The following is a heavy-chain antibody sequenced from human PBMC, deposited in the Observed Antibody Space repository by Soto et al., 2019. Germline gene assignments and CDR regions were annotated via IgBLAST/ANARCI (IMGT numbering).Heavy chain of an antibody. CDR3: AREVREYSGYGSYYYYGMDV. V-gene: IGHV4-31*03. CDR2: IYYSGST. D-gene: IGHD5-12*01. CDR1: GGSISSGGYY. J-gene: IGHJ6*02. Sequence: SETLSLTCTVSGGSISSGGYYWSWIRQHPGKGLEWIGYIYYSGSTYYNPSLKSRVTISVDTSKNQFSLKLSSVTAADTAVYYFAREVREYSGYGSYYYYGMDVWGQGTTVTVSS.